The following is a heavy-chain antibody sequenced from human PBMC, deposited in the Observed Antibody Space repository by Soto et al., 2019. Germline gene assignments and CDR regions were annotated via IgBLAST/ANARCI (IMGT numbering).Heavy chain of an antibody. CDR3: ARGGAGSSWFYYYYGMDV. J-gene: IGHJ6*02. CDR1: GFTFSSYW. CDR2: IKQDGSEK. D-gene: IGHD6-13*01. V-gene: IGHV3-7*05. Sequence: GGSLRLSCAASGFTFSSYWMSWVRQAPGKGLEWVANIKQDGSEKYYVDSVKGRFTISRDNAKNSLYLQMNSLRAEDTAVYYCARGGAGSSWFYYYYGMDVWGQGTTVTVSS.